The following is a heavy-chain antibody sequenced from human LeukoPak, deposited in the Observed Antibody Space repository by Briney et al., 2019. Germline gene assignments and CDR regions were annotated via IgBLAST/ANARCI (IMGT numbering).Heavy chain of an antibody. CDR3: AKDWGYYDTSGYYFDF. J-gene: IGHJ4*02. V-gene: IGHV3-7*01. CDR1: GFSFSTYW. D-gene: IGHD3-22*01. Sequence: GGSLRLSCAASGFSFSTYWMSWLRQAPGKGLEWVANIKEDGSEKSYADSVKGRFTISRDNSKNTLYLQMNSLRAEDTAVYYCAKDWGYYDTSGYYFDFWGQGTLVTVSA. CDR2: IKEDGSEK.